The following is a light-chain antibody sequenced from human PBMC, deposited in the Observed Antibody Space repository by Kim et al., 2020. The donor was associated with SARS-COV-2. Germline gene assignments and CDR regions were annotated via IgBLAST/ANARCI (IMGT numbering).Light chain of an antibody. J-gene: IGKJ4*01. CDR3: QQSHTAPLLT. V-gene: IGKV1-39*01. CDR1: QSINTY. Sequence: DIQMTQSPSSLAASVGDRVTIACRASQSINTYLNWYQQKPAKAPKLLIYAASTLQSGVPSRFSGSGSGTDFTLTISSLQPEDFATYYCQQSHTAPLLTFGGGTKVDIK. CDR2: AAS.